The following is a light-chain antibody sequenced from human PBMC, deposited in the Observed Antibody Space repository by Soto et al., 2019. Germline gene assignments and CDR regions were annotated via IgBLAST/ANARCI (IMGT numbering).Light chain of an antibody. V-gene: IGLV1-44*01. CDR1: SSNIGSGT. CDR3: ASWDDSLDGLYV. CDR2: NNN. Sequence: QSVLTQPPSVSGTPGQRVTISCSGSSSNIGSGTVNWYQQLPGTAPKLLIYNNNQWPSGVPDRFSGSKSSTSGSLAISGLQSEDEADYYCASWDDSLDGLYVFGTGTKLTVL. J-gene: IGLJ1*01.